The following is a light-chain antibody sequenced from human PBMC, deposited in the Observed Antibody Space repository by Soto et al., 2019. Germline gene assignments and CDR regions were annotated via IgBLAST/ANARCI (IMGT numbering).Light chain of an antibody. CDR3: CSFAGSYSYV. Sequence: HSALTQPRSGSASPGQSVPISCTGTSSDVGRYDYVSWYQQHPGKAPKLIVYDVTERPSGVPDRFSGSKSGNTASLTISGLQAEDEADYSCCSFAGSYSYVFGTGTKVTV. J-gene: IGLJ1*01. CDR2: DVT. CDR1: SSDVGRYDY. V-gene: IGLV2-11*01.